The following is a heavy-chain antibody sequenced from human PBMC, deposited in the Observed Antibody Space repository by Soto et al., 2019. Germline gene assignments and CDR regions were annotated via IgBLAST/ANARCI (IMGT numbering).Heavy chain of an antibody. CDR1: GYSFTSYW. CDR2: IDPSDSYT. V-gene: IGHV5-10-1*01. Sequence: GESLKISCKGSGYSFTSYWISWVRQMPGKGLEWMGRIDPSDSYTNYSPSFQGHVTISADKSFSTAHLQWSSLKASDTAFYYCARRHSRVGKNLDGMDVWAKGTTVTV. J-gene: IGHJ6*04. D-gene: IGHD1-26*01. CDR3: ARRHSRVGKNLDGMDV.